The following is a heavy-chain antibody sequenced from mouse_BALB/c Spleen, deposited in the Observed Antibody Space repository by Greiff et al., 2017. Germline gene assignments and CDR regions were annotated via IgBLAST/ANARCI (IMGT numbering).Heavy chain of an antibody. Sequence: EVKLVESGPGLVKPSQSLSLTCSVTGYSITSGYYWNWIRQFPGNKLEWMGYISYDGSNNYNPSLKNRISITRDTSKNQFFLKLNSVTTEDTATYYCARGASYYGSSPYFDYWGQGTTLTVSS. CDR2: ISYDGSN. J-gene: IGHJ2*01. D-gene: IGHD1-1*01. CDR3: ARGASYYGSSPYFDY. V-gene: IGHV3-6*02. CDR1: GYSITSGYY.